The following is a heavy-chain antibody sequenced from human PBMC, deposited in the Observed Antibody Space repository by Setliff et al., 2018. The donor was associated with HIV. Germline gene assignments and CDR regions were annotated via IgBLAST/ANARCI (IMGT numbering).Heavy chain of an antibody. D-gene: IGHD2-21*01. CDR1: GYTFTGFY. Sequence: ASVKVSCKASGYTFTGFYMHWVRQAPGQGLEWMGRINPNSGDTNHAQKFQGRVTMTRDTSISTAYMELSRLRSDDTAVYYCARVLHCGGDCYTDAFDIWGQGTMVT. CDR3: ARVLHCGGDCYTDAFDI. J-gene: IGHJ3*02. V-gene: IGHV1-2*06. CDR2: INPNSGDT.